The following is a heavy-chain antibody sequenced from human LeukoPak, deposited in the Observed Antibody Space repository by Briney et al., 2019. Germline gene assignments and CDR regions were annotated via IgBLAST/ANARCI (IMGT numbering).Heavy chain of an antibody. Sequence: PGRSLRLSCAASGFTFSSYAMSWVRQAPGKGLEWVSAISGSGGSTYYADSVKGRFTISRDYAKNTLYLQMNSLRAEDTAMYYCARFPYYDSSGAPRTPWGQGTLVTVSS. J-gene: IGHJ5*02. D-gene: IGHD3-22*01. CDR1: GFTFSSYA. CDR3: ARFPYYDSSGAPRTP. CDR2: ISGSGGST. V-gene: IGHV3-23*01.